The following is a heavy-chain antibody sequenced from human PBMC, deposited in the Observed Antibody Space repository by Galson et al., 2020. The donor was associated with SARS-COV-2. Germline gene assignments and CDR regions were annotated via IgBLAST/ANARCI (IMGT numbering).Heavy chain of an antibody. J-gene: IGHJ4*02. Sequence: SQTLSLTCAVYGGSFSGHYWSWIRQSPGKGLEWIGEITQSGSVNYTPSLKSRVTISADTSKNQFSLELRSVTAADTAVYCCARGLLQTTMVIVVFTSASFYFDSWGQGTLVSVSS. D-gene: IGHD3-22*01. CDR3: ARGLLQTTMVIVVFTSASFYFDS. CDR2: ITQSGSV. CDR1: GGSFSGHY. V-gene: IGHV4-34*01.